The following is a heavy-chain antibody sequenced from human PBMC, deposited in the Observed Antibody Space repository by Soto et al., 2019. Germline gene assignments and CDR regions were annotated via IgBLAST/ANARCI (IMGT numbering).Heavy chain of an antibody. CDR2: ISGSGGST. J-gene: IGHJ5*02. CDR3: AKGYSGSYRNWFDP. D-gene: IGHD1-26*01. V-gene: IGHV3-23*01. Sequence: GGSLRLSCAASGFTFSSYAMSWVRQAPGKGLEWVSAISGSGGSTYYVDSVKGRFTISRDNSKNTLYLQMNSLRAEDTAVYYCAKGYSGSYRNWFDPWGQGTLVTVSS. CDR1: GFTFSSYA.